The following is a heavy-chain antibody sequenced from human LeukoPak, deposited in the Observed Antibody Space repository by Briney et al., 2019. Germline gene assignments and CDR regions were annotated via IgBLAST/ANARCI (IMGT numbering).Heavy chain of an antibody. D-gene: IGHD2-21*02. J-gene: IGHJ4*02. Sequence: ASVKVSCKASGYTFTSYYMHWVRQAPGQGLEWVGKINPSGGTTTYAQKFQGRVTMARDTSTSTVYMELSRLISEDTAVYYCARGGPYCGGDCYYFDFWGQGTLVTVSS. CDR1: GYTFTSYY. V-gene: IGHV1-46*01. CDR2: INPSGGTT. CDR3: ARGGPYCGGDCYYFDF.